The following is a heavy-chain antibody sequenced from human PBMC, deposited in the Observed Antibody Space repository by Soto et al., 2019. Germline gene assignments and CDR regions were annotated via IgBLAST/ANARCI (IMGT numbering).Heavy chain of an antibody. CDR3: ARGSSIAGLYYGMDV. CDR2: IFYSGST. D-gene: IGHD6-6*01. CDR1: SGSISSTIYS. V-gene: IGHV4-39*07. J-gene: IGHJ6*02. Sequence: PSETLSLTCTVSSGSISSTIYSWDWIRQPPGKGLEWIGSIFYSGSTYYNPSLKSRVTISVDTSKNQFSLKLSSVTAADTAVYYCARGSSIAGLYYGMDVWGQGTTVTVSS.